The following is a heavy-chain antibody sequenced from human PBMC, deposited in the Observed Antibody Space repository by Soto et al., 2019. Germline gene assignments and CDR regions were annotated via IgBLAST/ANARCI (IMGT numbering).Heavy chain of an antibody. Sequence: PSETLSLTCTVSGGSISSGGYYWSWIRQHPGKGLEWIGYIYYSGGTYYNPSLKSRVTISVDTSKNQFSLKLSSVTAADTAVYYCAARITMVRGDPFDYWGQGTLVTVSS. CDR1: GGSISSGGYY. V-gene: IGHV4-31*03. CDR2: IYYSGGT. J-gene: IGHJ4*02. CDR3: AARITMVRGDPFDY. D-gene: IGHD3-10*01.